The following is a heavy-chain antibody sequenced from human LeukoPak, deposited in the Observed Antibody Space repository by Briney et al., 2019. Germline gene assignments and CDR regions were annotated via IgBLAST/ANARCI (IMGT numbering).Heavy chain of an antibody. Sequence: SETLSLTCAVYGGSFSGYHWTWIRQSPGKGLEWIGDINPSESTYYNPSLKSRLTISVDTSKNQFSLKLRSVTAADTAVYYCARGRHDITMIVVVMTSVSYYLDVWGKGTTVTVS. J-gene: IGHJ6*03. CDR1: GGSFSGYH. V-gene: IGHV4-34*01. CDR3: ARGRHDITMIVVVMTSVSYYLDV. CDR2: INPSEST. D-gene: IGHD3-22*01.